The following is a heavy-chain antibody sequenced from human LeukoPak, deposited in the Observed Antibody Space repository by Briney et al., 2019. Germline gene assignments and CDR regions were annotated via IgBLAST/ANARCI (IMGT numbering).Heavy chain of an antibody. J-gene: IGHJ4*02. CDR1: GFTFSSYG. CDR3: ARGSGDYGGNWDY. D-gene: IGHD4-23*01. CDR2: IWYDGSNK. V-gene: IGHV3-33*01. Sequence: GGSLRLSCAASGFTFSSYGMHWVRQAPGKGLEWVAVIWYDGSNKYYADSVKGRLTISRDNSKNTLYLQMNSLRAEDTAVYYCARGSGDYGGNWDYWGQGTLVTVSS.